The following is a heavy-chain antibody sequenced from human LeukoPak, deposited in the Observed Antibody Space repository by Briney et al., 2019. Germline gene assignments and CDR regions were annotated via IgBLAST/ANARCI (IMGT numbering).Heavy chain of an antibody. J-gene: IGHJ4*02. V-gene: IGHV3-21*01. CDR3: ARDGQWLVQIDY. CDR2: INGVSSHV. CDR1: GFTFSSYA. D-gene: IGHD6-19*01. Sequence: GGSLRLSCAASGFTFSSYAMSWVRQAPGKGLEWVSSINGVSSHVYYADSVKGRFTISRDNAKNSLYLQMNSLRAEDTAVYYCARDGQWLVQIDYWGQGTLVTVSS.